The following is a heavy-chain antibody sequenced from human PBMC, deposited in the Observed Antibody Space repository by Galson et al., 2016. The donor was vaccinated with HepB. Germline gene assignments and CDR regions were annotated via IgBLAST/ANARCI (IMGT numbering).Heavy chain of an antibody. V-gene: IGHV3-53*01. CDR2: LYSGGGST. J-gene: IGHJ2*01. CDR3: ARVDDGSGFLSRGWYFDL. Sequence: SLRLSCAASGFTVSSSYISWVRQAPGKGLEWVSILYSGGGSTHYADSVKGRFAISRDNSKNTLYLQMNSLRAEDTAVYFCARVDDGSGFLSRGWYFDLWGRGTLVTVSS. CDR1: GFTVSSSY. D-gene: IGHD3-22*01.